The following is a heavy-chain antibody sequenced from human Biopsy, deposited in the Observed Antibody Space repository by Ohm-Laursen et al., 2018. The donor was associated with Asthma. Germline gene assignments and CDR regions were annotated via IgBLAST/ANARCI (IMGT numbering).Heavy chain of an antibody. Sequence: ASVKVSCKASGYTFIHFAIHWVRQAPGQRLEWMGWINAGDGNTKYSQKFKGRLTISRDTSASTAYMDLSSLRSEDTAVYYCARTYFDFLTGQVHDAFAMWGQGTMVTVSS. CDR1: GYTFIHFA. CDR3: ARTYFDFLTGQVHDAFAM. D-gene: IGHD3-9*01. V-gene: IGHV1-3*01. J-gene: IGHJ3*02. CDR2: INAGDGNT.